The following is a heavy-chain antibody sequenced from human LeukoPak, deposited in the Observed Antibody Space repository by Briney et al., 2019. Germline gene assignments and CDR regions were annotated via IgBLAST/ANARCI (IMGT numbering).Heavy chain of an antibody. D-gene: IGHD6-19*01. CDR1: GGSISSYY. CDR2: VHYSGSA. CDR3: ARNRGWYATDV. J-gene: IGHJ6*02. V-gene: IGHV4-59*01. Sequence: SETLSLTCTVSGGSISSYYWNWIRQPPGKGLEWIGYVHYSGSANYNPSLESRVTMSLDHSKNQFSLGLTSVTSADTAVYYCARNRGWYATDVWGQGAAVTVSS.